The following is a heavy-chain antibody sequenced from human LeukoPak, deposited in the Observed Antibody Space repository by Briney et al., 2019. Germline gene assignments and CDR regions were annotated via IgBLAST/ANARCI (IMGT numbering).Heavy chain of an antibody. Sequence: GRSLRLSCAASGFTFSSYAMHWVRQAPGKGLEWVAVISYDGSNKYYADSVKDRFTISRDTSKNTLYLQMSSLRVEDTAVYYCARDRTPHHNWDDAVGLRFWGQGTLVTVSS. D-gene: IGHD1-20*01. CDR3: ARDRTPHHNWDDAVGLRF. V-gene: IGHV3-30*07. CDR2: ISYDGSNK. J-gene: IGHJ1*01. CDR1: GFTFSSYA.